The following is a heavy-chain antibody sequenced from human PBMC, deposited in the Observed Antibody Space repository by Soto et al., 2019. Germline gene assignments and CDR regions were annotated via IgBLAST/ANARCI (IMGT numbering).Heavy chain of an antibody. CDR2: MSSSGSTI. V-gene: IGHV3-11*01. J-gene: IGHJ3*02. CDR3: ERVRDFLPTSANYDDAFDI. D-gene: IGHD1-26*01. Sequence: QAPLVESGRVLVKPGGSLRLCCAASGFTFSAYSMSWIRQTPGKGLEWISVMSSSGSTIDIADAVKGRLTISRDNAKKSLYLDMNSLRAEDTAVYYCERVRDFLPTSANYDDAFDIWGQGTMVTVSS. CDR1: GFTFSAYS.